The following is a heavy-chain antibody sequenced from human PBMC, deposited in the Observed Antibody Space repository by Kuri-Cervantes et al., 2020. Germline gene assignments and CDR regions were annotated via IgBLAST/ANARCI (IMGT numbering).Heavy chain of an antibody. CDR3: ARAGGGMDV. D-gene: IGHD3-10*01. V-gene: IGHV3-21*01. CDR2: ISSSSSYI. CDR1: GFTFSSYS. J-gene: IGHJ6*02. Sequence: ETLSLTCAASGFTFSSYSMNWVRQAPGKGLEWVSSISSSSSYIYYADSVKGRFTISRDNSKNTLYLQMNSLRAEGTAVYYCARAGGGMDVWGQGTTVTVSS.